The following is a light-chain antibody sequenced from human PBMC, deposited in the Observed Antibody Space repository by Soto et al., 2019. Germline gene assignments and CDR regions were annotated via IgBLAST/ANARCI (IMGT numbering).Light chain of an antibody. J-gene: IGKJ4*01. CDR1: EGISGW. Sequence: DIRMTQSPSSLCASVGDRVTMTCRASEGISGWLGRYQQKPGKAPKSLSCVTSILQSGVPSKFSDSGSGTEYTLNITSMQPEDFATYYCQQYSRYPITVGGGTKVEIK. CDR3: QQYSRYPIT. CDR2: VTS. V-gene: IGKV1D-16*01.